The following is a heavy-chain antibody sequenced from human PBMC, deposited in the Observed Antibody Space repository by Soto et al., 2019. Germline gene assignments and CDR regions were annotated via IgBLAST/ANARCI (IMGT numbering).Heavy chain of an antibody. CDR3: GTASGGDYFDY. Sequence: SETLSLTCTVSGGSISSGGYYWSWIRQHPGKGLEWIGYINYSGNTYYNPSLKSRVTIPVDTSKNQFSLKLSSVAAADTAVYYCGTASGGDYFDYWGQGTLVTVSS. CDR1: GGSISSGGYY. V-gene: IGHV4-31*03. D-gene: IGHD4-17*01. J-gene: IGHJ4*02. CDR2: INYSGNT.